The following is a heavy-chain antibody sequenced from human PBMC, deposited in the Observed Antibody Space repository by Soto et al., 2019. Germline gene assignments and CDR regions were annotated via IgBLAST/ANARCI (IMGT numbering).Heavy chain of an antibody. CDR2: ISYDGSNK. CDR1: GFTFSSYA. Sequence: QVQLVESGGGVVQPGRSLRLSCAASGFTFSSYAMHWVRQAPGKGLEWVAVISYDGSNKYYADSVKGRFTISRDNSKNTLYLQMNSLRAEDTAVYYCASQPSDAFDIWGPGTMVTVSS. CDR3: ASQPSDAFDI. J-gene: IGHJ3*02. V-gene: IGHV3-30-3*01.